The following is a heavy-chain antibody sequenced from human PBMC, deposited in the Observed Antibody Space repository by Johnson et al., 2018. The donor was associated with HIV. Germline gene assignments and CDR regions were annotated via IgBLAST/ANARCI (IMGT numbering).Heavy chain of an antibody. CDR3: ARERSGSYYVDAFDI. D-gene: IGHD1-26*01. Sequence: VQLVESGGGLVQPGRSLRVSCAASAFTFDDYGMTWVRQAPGKGLEWVSGIDWNGGSSGYADSVKGRFSISRDNSKNTLYLQMGSLRAEDMAVYYCARERSGSYYVDAFDIWGQGTMVTVSS. CDR1: AFTFDDYG. J-gene: IGHJ3*02. V-gene: IGHV3-20*04. CDR2: IDWNGGSS.